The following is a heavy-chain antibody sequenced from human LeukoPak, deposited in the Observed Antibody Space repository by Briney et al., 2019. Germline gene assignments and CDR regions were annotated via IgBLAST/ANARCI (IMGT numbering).Heavy chain of an antibody. CDR3: ARLRNDFWSGYEYYFDY. J-gene: IGHJ4*02. CDR1: GGSISSGGYS. V-gene: IGHV4-30-2*01. D-gene: IGHD3-3*01. CDR2: IYHSGST. Sequence: PSETLSLTCAVSGGSISSGGYSRSWIRQPPGKGLEWIGYIYHSGSTYYNPSLKSRVTISVDRSKNQFSLKLSSVTAADTAVYYCARLRNDFWSGYEYYFDYWGQGTLVTVSS.